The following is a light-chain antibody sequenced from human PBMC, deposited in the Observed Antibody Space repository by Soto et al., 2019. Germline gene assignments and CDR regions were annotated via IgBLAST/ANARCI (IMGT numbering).Light chain of an antibody. J-gene: IGKJ1*01. CDR1: QGIRND. Sequence: AIQMPQSPSSLSASVGDRVTITCRASQGIRNDLGWYQQKPGKAPKLLIYAASSLQSGVPSRFSGSGAGTDFTLTISSLQPEDCATYYCLQDYNYPWTFGQGTKVEIK. CDR3: LQDYNYPWT. V-gene: IGKV1-6*01. CDR2: AAS.